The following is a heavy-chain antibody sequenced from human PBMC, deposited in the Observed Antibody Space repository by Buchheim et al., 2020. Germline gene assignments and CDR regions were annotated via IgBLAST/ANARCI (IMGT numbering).Heavy chain of an antibody. CDR1: GFTFSNYE. Sequence: EVQLVESGGGLVEPGGSLRLSCAASGFTFSNYEMHWVRQVIGKGLEWVSTIGVGGDTYYTGSVKGRFTISRENAKNSLYLQMNSLRAGDTAVYYCSRGAGELELRTMDVWGQGTT. CDR2: IGVGGDT. V-gene: IGHV3-13*04. J-gene: IGHJ6*02. CDR3: SRGAGELELRTMDV. D-gene: IGHD1-7*01.